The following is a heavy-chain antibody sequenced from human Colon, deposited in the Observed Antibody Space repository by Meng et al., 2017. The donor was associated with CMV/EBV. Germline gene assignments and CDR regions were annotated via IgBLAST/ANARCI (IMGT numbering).Heavy chain of an antibody. Sequence: ASVKVSCKASGYTFTGYYMHWVRQAPGQGLEWMGWINPNSGGTNYAQKFQGGVTMTRDTSISTAYMELSRLRSDDTAVYYCARGGGANRPYCSSTSCRYYYGMDVWGQGTTVTVSS. D-gene: IGHD2-2*01. CDR1: GYTFTGYY. J-gene: IGHJ6*02. CDR2: INPNSGGT. V-gene: IGHV1-2*02. CDR3: ARGGGANRPYCSSTSCRYYYGMDV.